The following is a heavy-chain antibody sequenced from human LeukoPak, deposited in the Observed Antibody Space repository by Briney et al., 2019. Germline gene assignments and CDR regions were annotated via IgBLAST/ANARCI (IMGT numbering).Heavy chain of an antibody. J-gene: IGHJ5*02. CDR2: IYYSGST. Sequence: SETLSLTCTVSAYSISSDDYWGWIRQPPGKGLEWIGSIYYSGSTYYNPSLKSRVTISVDTSKNQFSLKLSSVTAADTAVYYCARQASSWLIFDPWGQGTLVTVSS. CDR1: AYSISSDDY. V-gene: IGHV4-38-2*02. D-gene: IGHD6-13*01. CDR3: ARQASSWLIFDP.